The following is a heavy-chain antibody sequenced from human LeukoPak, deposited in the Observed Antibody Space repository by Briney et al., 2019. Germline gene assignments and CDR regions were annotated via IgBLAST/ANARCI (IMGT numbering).Heavy chain of an antibody. CDR3: ARHPYSGSYHFDY. CDR2: INPNSGGT. D-gene: IGHD1-26*01. Sequence: ASVKVSCKASGYIVTGYYMHWVRQAPGQGLEWMGWINPNSGGTNSAQKFQGRVTVTRDTSISTAYMELSRLTSDDTAVYYCARHPYSGSYHFDYWGQGTLVTVSS. J-gene: IGHJ4*02. CDR1: GYIVTGYY. V-gene: IGHV1-2*02.